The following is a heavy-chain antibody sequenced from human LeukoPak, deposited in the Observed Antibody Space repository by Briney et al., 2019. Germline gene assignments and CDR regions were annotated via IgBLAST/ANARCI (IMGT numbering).Heavy chain of an antibody. V-gene: IGHV4-59*13. CDR3: ARGRAGGFWSGYQIDD. D-gene: IGHD3-3*01. Sequence: PSETLFLTCTVSGGSISNYYWTWIRQPPGKGLEWIGYIYYSGNTNYNPSLKSRVTISVDTSKNQFSLKLSSVTAADTAVYYCARGRAGGFWSGYQIDDWGQGTLVTVSS. CDR1: GGSISNYY. CDR2: IYYSGNT. J-gene: IGHJ4*02.